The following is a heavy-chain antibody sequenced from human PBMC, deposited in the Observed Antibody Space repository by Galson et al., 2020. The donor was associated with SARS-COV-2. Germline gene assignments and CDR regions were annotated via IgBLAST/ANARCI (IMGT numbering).Heavy chain of an antibody. CDR3: ARDEGIRGYNYGRLYYGMDV. V-gene: IGHV3-21*01. Sequence: GGSLRLSCAASSFPFSTYSMNWVRLAPGKGLEWVSSISTSSSYTYYVDSVKGRFSISRDNPRNSLYLQMNSLRAEDTAVYYCARDEGIRGYNYGRLYYGMDVWGQGTTVTVSS. CDR2: ISTSSSYT. CDR1: SFPFSTYS. D-gene: IGHD5-18*01. J-gene: IGHJ6*02.